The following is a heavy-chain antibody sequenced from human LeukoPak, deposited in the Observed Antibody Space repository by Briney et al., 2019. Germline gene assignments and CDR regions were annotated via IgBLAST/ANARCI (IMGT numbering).Heavy chain of an antibody. J-gene: IGHJ5*01. CDR3: ARVAVSGPTGWFDS. Sequence: GGSLRLSCAASGFTFSSYAMHWVRQAPGKGLEWVAVISYDGSNKYYADSVKGRFTISRDNVDNVVYLQMNSLGAEDTAVYYCARVAVSGPTGWFDSWGQGTLVIVSS. CDR2: ISYDGSNK. V-gene: IGHV3-30-3*01. CDR1: GFTFSSYA. D-gene: IGHD2-8*02.